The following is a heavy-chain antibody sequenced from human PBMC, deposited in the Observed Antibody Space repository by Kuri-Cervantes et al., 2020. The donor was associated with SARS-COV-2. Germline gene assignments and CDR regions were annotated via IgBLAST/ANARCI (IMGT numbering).Heavy chain of an antibody. Sequence: KVSCKGSGYSFTSYWIVWVRQMAGKGLEWMGTIYPGNSDTRYSPSFQGQVTISADNSISTAYLQWSSLKASDTAMYYCARPETDYYVGYWGQGPLVTVSS. CDR2: IYPGNSDT. J-gene: IGHJ4*02. V-gene: IGHV5-51*01. D-gene: IGHD3-10*02. CDR1: GYSFTSYW. CDR3: ARPETDYYVGY.